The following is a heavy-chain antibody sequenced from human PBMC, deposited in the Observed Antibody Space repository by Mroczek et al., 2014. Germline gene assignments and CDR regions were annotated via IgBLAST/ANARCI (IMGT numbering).Heavy chain of an antibody. CDR2: IYYSGST. D-gene: IGHD1-7*01. V-gene: IGHV4-31*03. CDR1: GGSISSGGYY. J-gene: IGHJ5*02. CDR3: ARATTGTTSKNWFDP. Sequence: QVQLQQSGPGLVKPSQTLSLTCTVSGGSISSGGYYWSWIRQHPGKGLEWIGYIYYSGSTYYNPSLKSRVTISVDTSKNQFSLKLSSVTAADTAVYYCARATTGTTSKNWFDPWGQGTLVTVSS.